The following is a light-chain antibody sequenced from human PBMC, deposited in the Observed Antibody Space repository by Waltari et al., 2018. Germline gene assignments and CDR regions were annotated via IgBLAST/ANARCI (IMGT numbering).Light chain of an antibody. CDR2: DAS. CDR1: QSISSW. Sequence: DIQMTQSPSTLSASVGDRVTITCRASQSISSWLAWYQQEPGKAPKLLIYDASSLESGVPSRFSGSGSGTEFTLTISSLQPDDFATYYCQQYNSYSPCTFGQGTKLEIK. V-gene: IGKV1-5*01. CDR3: QQYNSYSPCT. J-gene: IGKJ2*02.